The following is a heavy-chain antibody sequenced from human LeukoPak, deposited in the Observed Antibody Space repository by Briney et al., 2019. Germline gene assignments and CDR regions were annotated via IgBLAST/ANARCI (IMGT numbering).Heavy chain of an antibody. CDR3: ATQSIGRNYYYDSSGYHWDAFDI. CDR1: GYTFTSYH. CDR2: ISAYNGNT. Sequence: ASVKVSCKASGYTFTSYHMHWVRQAPGQGLEWMGWISAYNGNTNYAQKLQGRVTMTTDTSTSTAYMELRSLRSDDTAVYYCATQSIGRNYYYDSSGYHWDAFDIWGQGTMVTVSS. D-gene: IGHD3-22*01. V-gene: IGHV1-18*04. J-gene: IGHJ3*02.